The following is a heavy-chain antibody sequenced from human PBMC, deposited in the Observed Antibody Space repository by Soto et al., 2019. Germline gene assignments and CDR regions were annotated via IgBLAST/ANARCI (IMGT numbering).Heavy chain of an antibody. V-gene: IGHV4-30-2*01. CDR3: AREVYDFWSGYYTGYFDY. CDR2: IYHSGST. Sequence: PSETLSLTCAVSGGSISSGGYSWSWIRQPPGKGLEWIGYIYHSGSTYYNPSLKSRVTISVDRSKNQFSLKLSSVTAADTAVYYCAREVYDFWSGYYTGYFDYWGQGTLVTVSS. J-gene: IGHJ4*02. CDR1: GGSISSGGYS. D-gene: IGHD3-3*01.